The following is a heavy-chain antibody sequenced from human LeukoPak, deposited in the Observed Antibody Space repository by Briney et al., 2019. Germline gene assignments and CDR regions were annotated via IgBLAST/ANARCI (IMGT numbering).Heavy chain of an antibody. CDR2: IYSRGT. D-gene: IGHD3-10*01. CDR1: GGSISSYY. J-gene: IGHJ5*02. Sequence: SETLSLTCTVSGGSISSYYLSWIRQPAGKGLEWIGRIYSRGTTYNPSLKDRVTMSADTSRNHVSLTLNSVTAADTAVYYCARDSGTTGEVKFDPRGQGTLVTVSS. V-gene: IGHV4-4*07. CDR3: ARDSGTTGEVKFDP.